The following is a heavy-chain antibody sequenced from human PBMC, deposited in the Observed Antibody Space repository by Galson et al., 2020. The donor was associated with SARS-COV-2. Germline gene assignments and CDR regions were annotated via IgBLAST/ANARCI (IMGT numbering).Heavy chain of an antibody. Sequence: SETLSLTCAVYGGSFSGYLWSWVRQPPGKGLEYIGEINHSGSTNYNPSLKSRVTISVETSKNQFSLKLRAVTAADTAVYYCARGKTEITMMVVVVTSAHLYFDYWGQGTRVTVSS. J-gene: IGHJ4*02. CDR1: GGSFSGYL. V-gene: IGHV4-34*01. CDR2: INHSGST. CDR3: ARGKTEITMMVVVVTSAHLYFDY. D-gene: IGHD3-22*01.